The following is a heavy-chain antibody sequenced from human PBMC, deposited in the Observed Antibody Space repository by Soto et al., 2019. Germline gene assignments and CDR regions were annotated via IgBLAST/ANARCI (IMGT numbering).Heavy chain of an antibody. V-gene: IGHV3-30*18. CDR3: AKVPTPATVGDDY. CDR2: ISYDGSNK. Sequence: PXGSLRLSCAAAGFTFSSYGMHWVRQAPGKGLEWVAVISYDGSNKYYADSVKGRFTISRDNSKNTLYLQMNSLRAEDTAVYYCAKVPTPATVGDDYWGQGTLVTVSS. CDR1: GFTFSSYG. D-gene: IGHD5-18*01. J-gene: IGHJ4*02.